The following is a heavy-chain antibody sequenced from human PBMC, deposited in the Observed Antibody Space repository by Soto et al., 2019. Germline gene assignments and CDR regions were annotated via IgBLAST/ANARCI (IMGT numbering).Heavy chain of an antibody. CDR3: ARIKVGALGGEY. V-gene: IGHV3-74*02. D-gene: IGHD7-27*01. CDR1: GFTFSDYW. J-gene: IGHJ4*02. Sequence: EVQLVESGGGLVQPGGSLRLSCVASGFTFSDYWMHWVRQAPGEGLVWVSRINSDGRSTNYADSVKGRFTISRDNAKNTLYLEMTGLRAEDTAVYYCARIKVGALGGEYWGQGTLVTVSS. CDR2: INSDGRST.